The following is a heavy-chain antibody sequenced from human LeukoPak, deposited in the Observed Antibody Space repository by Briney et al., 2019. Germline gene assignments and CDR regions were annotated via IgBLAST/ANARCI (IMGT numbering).Heavy chain of an antibody. CDR1: GGSISSGSYY. V-gene: IGHV4-61*02. D-gene: IGHD2-2*01. CDR3: ARDGVVVPAAGYYYYYMDV. J-gene: IGHJ6*03. Sequence: SQTLSLTCTVSGGSISSGSYYWSWIRQPAGKGLEWIGRIYTNGSTNYNPSLKSRVTISVDTSKNQFSLKLSSVTAADTAVYYCARDGVVVPAAGYYYYYMDVWGKGTTVTVSS. CDR2: IYTNGST.